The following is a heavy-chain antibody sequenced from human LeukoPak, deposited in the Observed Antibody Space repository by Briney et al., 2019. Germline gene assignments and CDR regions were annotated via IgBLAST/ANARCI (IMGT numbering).Heavy chain of an antibody. CDR3: AREGEGLWFGELLSPYFDY. D-gene: IGHD3-10*01. V-gene: IGHV3-30*04. J-gene: IGHJ4*02. CDR1: GFTFSSYA. CDR2: ISYDGSNK. Sequence: GESLRLSCAASGFTFSSYAMYWVRQAPGKGLEWVAVISYDGSNKYYADYVKGRFTISRDNSKNTLYLQMNSLRAEDTDVYYCAREGEGLWFGELLSPYFDYWGQGTLVTVSS.